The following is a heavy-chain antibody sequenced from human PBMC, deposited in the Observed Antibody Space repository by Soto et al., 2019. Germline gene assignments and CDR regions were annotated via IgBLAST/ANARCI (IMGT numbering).Heavy chain of an antibody. J-gene: IGHJ6*02. CDR2: INPDSGDT. V-gene: IGHV1-2*02. CDR1: GYTFSGYF. CDR3: ARDGGAIFTNKHRFSYHYGMDL. Sequence: VKVSCKASGYTFSGYFIHWVRQAPGLGPEWMGWINPDSGDTQYAQRFQGRVTMTRDTSISTAYLEMTGLSSDDTAVFYCARDGGAIFTNKHRFSYHYGMDLWGQGTTVTVSS. D-gene: IGHD3-3*01.